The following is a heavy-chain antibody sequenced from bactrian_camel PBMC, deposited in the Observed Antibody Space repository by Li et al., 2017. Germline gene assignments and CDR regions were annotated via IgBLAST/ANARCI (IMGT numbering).Heavy chain of an antibody. D-gene: IGHD7*01. CDR2: ISYDGHSA. Sequence: VQLVESGGGLVQPGGSLRLSCAPSGFTFSRYSMSWVRQAPGKELEWVSTISYDGHSAYYADSVKGRFTISRDNAKNTLYLQMNSLKSEDTALYYCATTDGVNTVYNYWGQGTQVTVS. J-gene: IGHJ4*01. CDR3: ATTDGVNTVYNY. V-gene: IGHV3S31*01. CDR1: GFTFSRYS.